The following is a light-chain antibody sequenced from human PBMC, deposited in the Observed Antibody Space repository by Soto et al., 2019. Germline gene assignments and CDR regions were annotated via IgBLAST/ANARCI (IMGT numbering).Light chain of an antibody. V-gene: IGKV3D-15*01. CDR3: QQRADWPIT. Sequence: EIVMTQSPATLSVSPGERATLSCRASQSVSSNLAWYQHKPGQAPRLLIYGASTRATGIPARFSGSGSGTEFTLTISSLQSEDFAVYYCQQRADWPITFGPGTKVDI. CDR1: QSVSSN. CDR2: GAS. J-gene: IGKJ3*01.